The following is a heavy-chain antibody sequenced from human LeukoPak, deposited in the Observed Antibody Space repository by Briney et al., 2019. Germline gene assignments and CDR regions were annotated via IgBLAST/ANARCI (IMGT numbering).Heavy chain of an antibody. CDR1: GFSLSTSGGG. Sequence: KESGPTLVKPTQTLTLTCTFSGFSLSTSGGGVGWIRQPPGKALEWLALLYWDDDKRYSPSLKSRLTITKDTSKNQVVLTMTNMDPVDTATYYCAHSLWFGDLLPYFDYWGQGTLVTVSS. D-gene: IGHD3-10*01. CDR3: AHSLWFGDLLPYFDY. J-gene: IGHJ4*02. CDR2: LYWDDDK. V-gene: IGHV2-5*02.